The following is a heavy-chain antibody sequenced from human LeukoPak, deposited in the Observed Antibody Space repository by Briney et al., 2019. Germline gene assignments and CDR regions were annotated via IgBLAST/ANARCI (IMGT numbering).Heavy chain of an antibody. V-gene: IGHV3-7*01. Sequence: GGSLRLSCAASGFTFSSYWMSWVRQAPGKGLEWVANIKLDGSEKYYVDSVKGRFTVSRDNAKNSLYLQMNSLRAEDTAVYYCARGYNYAAFDVWGQGTMVSVSS. CDR1: GFTFSSYW. CDR3: ARGYNYAAFDV. J-gene: IGHJ3*01. CDR2: IKLDGSEK. D-gene: IGHD1-1*01.